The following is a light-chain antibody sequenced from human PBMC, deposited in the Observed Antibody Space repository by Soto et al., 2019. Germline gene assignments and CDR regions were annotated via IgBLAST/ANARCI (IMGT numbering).Light chain of an antibody. CDR2: KAS. V-gene: IGKV1-5*03. J-gene: IGKJ1*01. CDR1: RTISSW. Sequence: DIQMTQSPSTLSGSVGDRVTITCRASRTISSWLAWYQQKPGKAPKLLIYKASTLKSGVPSRFSGSGSGTEFTLTIRSLQPDDFATYYCKHYNSYSEAFGQGTKVDIK. CDR3: KHYNSYSEA.